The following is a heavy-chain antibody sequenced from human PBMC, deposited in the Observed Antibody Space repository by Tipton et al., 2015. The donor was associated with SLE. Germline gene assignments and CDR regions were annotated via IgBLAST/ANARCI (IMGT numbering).Heavy chain of an antibody. CDR1: DGSISDYY. CDR3: ARHPPRYYYDSSGADFDY. Sequence: TLSLTCAVSDGSISDYYWTWIRQPAGEGLEWIGYIYYSGSTNYNPSLKSRVTISVDTSKNQFSLKLSSVTAADTAVYYCARHPPRYYYDSSGADFDYWGQGTLVTVSS. CDR2: IYYSGST. J-gene: IGHJ4*02. D-gene: IGHD3-22*01. V-gene: IGHV4-59*01.